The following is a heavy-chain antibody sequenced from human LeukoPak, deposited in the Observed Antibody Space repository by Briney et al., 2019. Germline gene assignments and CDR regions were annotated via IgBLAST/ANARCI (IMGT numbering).Heavy chain of an antibody. J-gene: IGHJ4*02. D-gene: IGHD3-3*01. CDR1: GFTFSSYS. V-gene: IGHV3-21*01. CDR2: ISSSSSYI. Sequence: GGSLRLSCAASGFTFSSYSMNWVRQAPGKGLEWVSSISSSSSYINYADSVKGRFTISRDNAKNSLYLQMNSLRAEDTAVYYCARVAIGLLEWSTYYFDYWGQGTLVTVSS. CDR3: ARVAIGLLEWSTYYFDY.